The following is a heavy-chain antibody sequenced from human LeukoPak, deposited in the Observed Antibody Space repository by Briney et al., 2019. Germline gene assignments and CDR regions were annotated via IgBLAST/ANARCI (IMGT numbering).Heavy chain of an antibody. V-gene: IGHV3-7*01. D-gene: IGHD1-7*01. CDR3: ARIRQRGTKYYFDY. CDR1: GFTFSSYW. Sequence: GGSLRLSCAASGFTFSSYWMSWVRQAPGKGLEWVANIKQDGSEKYYVDSVKGRFTISRDNAKNSLYLQMSSLRAEDTAVYYCARIRQRGTKYYFDYWGQGTLVTVSS. J-gene: IGHJ4*02. CDR2: IKQDGSEK.